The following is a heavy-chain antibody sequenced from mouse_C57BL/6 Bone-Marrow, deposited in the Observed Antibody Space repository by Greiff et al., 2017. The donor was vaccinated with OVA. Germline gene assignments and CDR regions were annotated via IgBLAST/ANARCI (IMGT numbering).Heavy chain of an antibody. V-gene: IGHV2-2*01. Sequence: VQLQQSGPGLVQLSQRLPITCTVPGSSLTSYGVPWVRQSPGMGLEGLGVIWSGGSTDYNAAFISRLSFSKDNSKSQVFFKMNSLQADDTAIYYCARNSFAYWGQGTLVTVAA. CDR3: ARNSFAY. J-gene: IGHJ3*01. CDR2: IWSGGST. CDR1: GSSLTSYG.